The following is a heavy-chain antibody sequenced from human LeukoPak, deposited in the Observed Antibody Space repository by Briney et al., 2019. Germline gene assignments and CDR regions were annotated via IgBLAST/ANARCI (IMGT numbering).Heavy chain of an antibody. J-gene: IGHJ4*02. CDR2: IYYSGST. CDR1: GYSINSGYY. CDR3: ATHSITMVRGVIGFDY. Sequence: KPSETLSLTCTVSGYSINSGYYWGWIRQPPGKGLEWIGSIYYSGSTYYNPSLKSRVTISVDTSKNQFSLKLSSVTAADTAVYYCATHSITMVRGVIGFDYWGQGTLVTVSS. V-gene: IGHV4-38-2*02. D-gene: IGHD3-10*01.